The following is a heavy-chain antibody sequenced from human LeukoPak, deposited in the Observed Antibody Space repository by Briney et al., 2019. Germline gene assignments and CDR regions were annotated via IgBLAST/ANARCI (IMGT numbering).Heavy chain of an antibody. CDR1: GFTFDDYA. V-gene: IGHV3-9*01. CDR3: AKDTLGVVRGVLDY. D-gene: IGHD3-10*01. CDR2: ISWNSGSI. J-gene: IGHJ4*02. Sequence: SGGSLRLSCAASGFTFDDYAMHWVRQAPGKGLEWVSGISWNSGSIGYADSVKGRFTISRDNAKNSLYLQMNSLRAGDTALYYCAKDTLGVVRGVLDYWGQGTLVTVSS.